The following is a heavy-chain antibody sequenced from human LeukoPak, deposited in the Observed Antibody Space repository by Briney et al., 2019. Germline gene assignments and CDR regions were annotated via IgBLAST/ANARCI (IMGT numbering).Heavy chain of an antibody. V-gene: IGHV3-7*01. CDR2: IKQDGREK. Sequence: QPGGSLRLSCAASGFTFSSYWMSWVRQAPGKGLEWVAHIKQDGREKSDVESVKARFTISRDNAKKSLYLEMNSLGVEDTAVYYCARDLGWGEGTLVTVSS. J-gene: IGHJ4*02. CDR1: GFTFSSYW. CDR3: ARDLG. D-gene: IGHD3-10*01.